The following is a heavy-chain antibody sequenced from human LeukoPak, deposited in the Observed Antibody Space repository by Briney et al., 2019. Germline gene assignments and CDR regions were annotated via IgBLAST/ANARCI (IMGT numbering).Heavy chain of an antibody. CDR1: GYTFTSYG. CDR3: ARDPTITIFGVVTRNDNWFDP. Sequence: ASVKVSYKASGYTFTSYGISWVRQAPGQGLEWMGWISAYNGKTNYAQKLQGRVTMTTDTSTSTAYMELRSLRSDDTAVYYCARDPTITIFGVVTRNDNWFDPWGQGTLVTVSS. D-gene: IGHD3-3*01. CDR2: ISAYNGKT. J-gene: IGHJ5*02. V-gene: IGHV1-18*01.